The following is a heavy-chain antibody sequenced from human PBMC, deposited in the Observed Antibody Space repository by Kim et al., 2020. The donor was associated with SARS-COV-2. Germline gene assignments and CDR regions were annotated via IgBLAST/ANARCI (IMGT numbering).Heavy chain of an antibody. V-gene: IGHV4-38-2*02. D-gene: IGHD1-26*01. CDR3: ASLLGGSYPAN. J-gene: IGHJ4*02. Sequence: SETLSLTCTVSGYSISSGYYWGWIRQPPGKGLEWIGSIYHSGSTYYNPSLKSRVTISVDTSKNQFSLKLSSVTAADTAVYYCASLLGGSYPANWGQGTLVTVSS. CDR2: IYHSGST. CDR1: GYSISSGYY.